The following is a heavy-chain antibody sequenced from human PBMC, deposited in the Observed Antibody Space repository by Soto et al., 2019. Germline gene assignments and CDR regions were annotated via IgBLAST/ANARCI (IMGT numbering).Heavy chain of an antibody. V-gene: IGHV3-74*01. CDR3: TRYYGSGSYHFDY. CDR2: INSDGSST. Sequence: PGGSLRLSCAAPGFTFSTYWMHWVRQAPGKGLVWVSRINSDGSSTAYADSVKGRFTISRDNAKNTLYLQMNSLRAEDTAVYYCTRYYGSGSYHFDYWGQGTLVTVSS. J-gene: IGHJ4*02. CDR1: GFTFSTYW. D-gene: IGHD3-10*01.